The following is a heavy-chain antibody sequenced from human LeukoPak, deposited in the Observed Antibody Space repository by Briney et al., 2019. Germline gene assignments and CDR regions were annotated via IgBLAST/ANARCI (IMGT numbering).Heavy chain of an antibody. D-gene: IGHD6-13*01. CDR2: IIPILGIA. V-gene: IGHV1-69*04. J-gene: IGHJ1*01. Sequence: SVKVSCKASGGTFSSYAISWVRQAPGQGLEWLGRIIPILGIANYAQKFQGRVTVTADKSTSTAYMELSSLRSEDTAVYYCARAPKLGNSSSWYKYFQHWGQGTLVTVSS. CDR3: ARAPKLGNSSSWYKYFQH. CDR1: GGTFSSYA.